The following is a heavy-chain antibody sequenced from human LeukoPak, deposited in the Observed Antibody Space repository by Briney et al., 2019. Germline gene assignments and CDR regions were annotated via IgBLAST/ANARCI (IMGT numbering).Heavy chain of an antibody. V-gene: IGHV4-4*07. CDR3: ARDSRSGWGNWFDP. Sequence: PSETLSLTCTVSGGSISSYYWSWIRQPAGKGLEWIGRIYTSGSTNYNPSLKSRVTMSVDTSKNQFSLKLSSVTAADTAVYYCARDSRSGWGNWFDPWGQGTLVTVSS. CDR2: IYTSGST. CDR1: GGSISSYY. J-gene: IGHJ5*02. D-gene: IGHD6-19*01.